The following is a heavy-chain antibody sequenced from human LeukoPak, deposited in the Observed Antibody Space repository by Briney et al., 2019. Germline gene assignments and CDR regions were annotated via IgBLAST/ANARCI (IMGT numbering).Heavy chain of an antibody. D-gene: IGHD3-16*02. V-gene: IGHV1-69*13. Sequence: ASVKVSCKASGGTFSSYAISWVRQAPGQGLEWMGGIIPIFGTANYAQKFQGRVTITADESMSTAYMELSSLRSEDTAVYYCARDPRHYDYVWGSYRFNYFDYWGQGTLVTVSS. CDR1: GGTFSSYA. CDR2: IIPIFGTA. J-gene: IGHJ4*02. CDR3: ARDPRHYDYVWGSYRFNYFDY.